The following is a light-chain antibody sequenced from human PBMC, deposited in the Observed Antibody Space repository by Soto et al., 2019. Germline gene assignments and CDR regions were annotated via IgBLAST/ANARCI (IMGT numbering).Light chain of an antibody. J-gene: IGKJ3*01. V-gene: IGKV2-28*01. CDR3: MQTLQTPLT. CDR2: LGS. CDR1: QGFLLIIENHY. Sequence: DFVMPQSPLSLPFTLGEPPPISSGFGQGFLLIIENHYLDWYLQKPGQSQQPLIHLGSHRASGVPDRFSGSGSGTDFTLTISRVEAEDVGLYYCMQTLQTPLTFGPGTKVEIK.